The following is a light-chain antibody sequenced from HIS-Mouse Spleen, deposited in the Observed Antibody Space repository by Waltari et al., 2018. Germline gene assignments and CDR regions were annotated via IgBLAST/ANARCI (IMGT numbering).Light chain of an antibody. J-gene: IGLJ3*02. Sequence: QPALTQPASVSGSPEQSRTISCAGTSTLVGSDTLASWYHQHTGNAPKLMIYEGSKRPSGVSNRFSGSKSGNTASLTISGLQAEDEADYYCCSYAGSSTWVFGGGTKLTVL. CDR3: CSYAGSSTWV. CDR1: STLVGSDTL. CDR2: EGS. V-gene: IGLV2-23*01.